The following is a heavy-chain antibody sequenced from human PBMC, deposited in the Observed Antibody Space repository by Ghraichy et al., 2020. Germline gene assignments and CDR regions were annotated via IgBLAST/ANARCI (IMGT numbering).Heavy chain of an antibody. Sequence: NTNNGNANYAQKFQGRVTMTRDTSVSTAYMELRSLRSDDTAGYYCARYWDYSWFDPWGEGTLVTFFS. CDR3: ARYWDYSWFDP. D-gene: IGHD1-7*01. CDR2: NTNNGNA. V-gene: IGHV1-18*01. J-gene: IGHJ5*02.